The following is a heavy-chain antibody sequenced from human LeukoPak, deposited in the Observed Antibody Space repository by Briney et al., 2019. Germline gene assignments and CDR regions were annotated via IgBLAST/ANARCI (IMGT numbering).Heavy chain of an antibody. Sequence: GASVKVSCKASGYTFTSYGISWVRQAPGQGLEWMGWISAYNGNTNYAQKLQGRVTMTTDTSTSTAYMELRSLRSDDTAVYYCARNSYYDSSGYWGNWGQGTLVTVSS. V-gene: IGHV1-18*01. J-gene: IGHJ4*02. D-gene: IGHD3-22*01. CDR1: GYTFTSYG. CDR3: ARNSYYDSSGYWGN. CDR2: ISAYNGNT.